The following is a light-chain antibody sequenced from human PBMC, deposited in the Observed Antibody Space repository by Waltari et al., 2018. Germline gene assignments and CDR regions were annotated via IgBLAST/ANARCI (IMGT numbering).Light chain of an antibody. CDR1: SSEVGGYHY. CDR2: EVS. Sequence: QSALTQPASGPGSPGESVTISCTGTSSEVGGYHYVSWYQQHPGKAPKLMIYEVSNRPSGVSNRFSGSKSGNTASLTISGLQAEDEADYYCSSYTSSSIYVVFGGGTKLTVL. V-gene: IGLV2-14*01. J-gene: IGLJ2*01. CDR3: SSYTSSSIYVV.